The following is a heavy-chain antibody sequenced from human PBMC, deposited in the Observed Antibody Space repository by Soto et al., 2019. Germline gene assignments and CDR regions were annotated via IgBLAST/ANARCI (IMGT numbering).Heavy chain of an antibody. J-gene: IGHJ4*02. CDR2: IYYSGST. CDR1: GGSISSSSYY. CDR3: ASPQLGGPYYFDY. Sequence: SETLSLTCTVSGGSISSSSYYWGWIRQPPGKGLEWIGSIYYSGSTYYNPSLKSRVTISVDTSKNQFSLKLSSVTAADTAVYYCASPQLGGPYYFDYWGQGTLVTVSS. V-gene: IGHV4-39*01. D-gene: IGHD6-13*01.